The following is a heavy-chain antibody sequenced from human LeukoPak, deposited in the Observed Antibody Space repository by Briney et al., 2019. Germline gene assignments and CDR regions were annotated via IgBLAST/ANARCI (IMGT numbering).Heavy chain of an antibody. CDR3: ARERGGSSWYFDY. CDR2: IYYSGST. CDR1: GGSISSYY. V-gene: IGHV4-59*01. J-gene: IGHJ4*02. D-gene: IGHD6-13*01. Sequence: SETLSLTCTVSGGSISSYYWSWIRKPPGKGLEWIGYIYYSGSTNYNPSLKSRVTISVDTSKNQFSLKLSSVTAADTAVYYCARERGGSSWYFDYWGQGTLVTVSS.